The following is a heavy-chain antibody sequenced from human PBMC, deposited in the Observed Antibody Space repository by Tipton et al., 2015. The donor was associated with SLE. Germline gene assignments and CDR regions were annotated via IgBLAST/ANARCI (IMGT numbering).Heavy chain of an antibody. CDR1: GGSFSGYY. CDR2: INHSGST. D-gene: IGHD3-16*01. J-gene: IGHJ4*02. Sequence: TLSLTCAVYGGSFSGYYWSWIRQPPGKGLEWIGEINHSGSTNYNPSLKSRVTISVDTSKNQFSLKLSSVTPADTAVYYCASRGGEDLDYWGQGTLVTVSS. V-gene: IGHV4-34*01. CDR3: ASRGGEDLDY.